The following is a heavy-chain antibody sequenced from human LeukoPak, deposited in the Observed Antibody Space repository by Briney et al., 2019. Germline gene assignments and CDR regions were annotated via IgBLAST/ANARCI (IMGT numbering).Heavy chain of an antibody. CDR1: GFTFSSYG. CDR2: ISYDGSNK. V-gene: IGHV3-30*18. D-gene: IGHD6-6*01. J-gene: IGHJ4*02. CDR3: AKDLPWYSSSHDY. Sequence: GRSLRLSCAASGFTFSSYGMHWVRQAPGKGLEWVAVISYDGSNKYYADSVKGRFTISRDNSKNTLYLQMNSLRAEDTAVYYCAKDLPWYSSSHDYWGQGTLVTVSS.